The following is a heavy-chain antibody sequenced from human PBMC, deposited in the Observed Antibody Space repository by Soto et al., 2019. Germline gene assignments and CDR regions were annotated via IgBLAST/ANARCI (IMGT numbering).Heavy chain of an antibody. CDR1: GFTFTSSA. CDR3: AAAPTYYYGSGTPPDFDY. J-gene: IGHJ4*02. V-gene: IGHV1-58*02. D-gene: IGHD3-10*01. Sequence: QMQLVQSGPEVKKPGTSVKVSCKASGFTFTSSAMQWVRQARGQRLEWIGWIVVGSGNTNYAQKFQERVNITRDMSTSTAYMELSSLRSEDTAVYYCAAAPTYYYGSGTPPDFDYWGQGTLVTVSS. CDR2: IVVGSGNT.